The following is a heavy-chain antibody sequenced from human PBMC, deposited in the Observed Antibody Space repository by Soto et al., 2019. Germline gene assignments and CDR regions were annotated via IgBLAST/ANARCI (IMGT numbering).Heavy chain of an antibody. CDR1: GFTFSSYA. J-gene: IGHJ6*02. CDR3: AKDPVAWSNYYYYGMDV. CDR2: ISYDGSNK. Sequence: GGSLRLSCAASGFTFSSYAMHWVRQAPGKGLEWVAVISYDGSNKYYADSVKGRFTISRDNSKNTLYLQMNSLRAEDTAVYYCAKDPVAWSNYYYYGMDVWGQGTTVTVSS. V-gene: IGHV3-30-3*01.